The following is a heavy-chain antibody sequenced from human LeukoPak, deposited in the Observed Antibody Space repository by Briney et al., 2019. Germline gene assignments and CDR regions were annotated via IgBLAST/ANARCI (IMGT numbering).Heavy chain of an antibody. CDR3: ARTTEGGYTYNYFYYYYMDV. CDR1: YYAISRGHY. CDR2: IYRDGDA. J-gene: IGHJ6*03. V-gene: IGHV4-38-2*02. D-gene: IGHD5-18*01. Sequence: SETLSLTCTVSYYAISRGHYWGWVRQPPGKGLEWITSIYRDGDATYNPSLKSRVSSSVDTSKNQLFLTLTSVTAADTAVYYCARTTEGGYTYNYFYYYYMDVWGKGTTVTISS.